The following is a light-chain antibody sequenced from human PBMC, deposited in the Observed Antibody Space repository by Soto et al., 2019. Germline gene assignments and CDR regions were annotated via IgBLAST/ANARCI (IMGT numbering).Light chain of an antibody. CDR2: EVT. CDR1: SSDVGGYNY. V-gene: IGLV2-14*01. Sequence: QSALTQPASVSGSPGQSITISCTGTSSDVGGYNYVSWFQQHPGKAPKLLIYEVTNRPSGVSNRFSGSKSGNTASLTISGLQAEDEGDYYCGSWDSSLSAYVFGTGTKLTVL. J-gene: IGLJ1*01. CDR3: GSWDSSLSAYV.